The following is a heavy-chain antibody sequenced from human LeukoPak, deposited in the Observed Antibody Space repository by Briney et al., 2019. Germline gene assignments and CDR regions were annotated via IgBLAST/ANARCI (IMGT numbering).Heavy chain of an antibody. Sequence: PGGSLRLSCAASGFSVSSSYMYWVRQAPGKGLEWVSFFYRGDTTYYAESVRGRFTISRDNSKNTLYLLMNGLIPEDTAVYYCAREVISIPSYFDSWGQGTLVTVSS. CDR1: GFSVSSSY. D-gene: IGHD2-21*01. CDR2: FYRGDTT. J-gene: IGHJ4*02. CDR3: AREVISIPSYFDS. V-gene: IGHV3-53*01.